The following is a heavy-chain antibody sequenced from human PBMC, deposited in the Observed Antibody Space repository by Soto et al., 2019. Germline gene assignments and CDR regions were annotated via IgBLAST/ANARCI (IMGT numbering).Heavy chain of an antibody. V-gene: IGHV3-21*01. Sequence: PGGSLRLSXAASGFTFSSYSMNWVRQAPGKGLEWVSSISSSSSYIYYADSVKGRFTISRDNAKNSLYLQMNSLRAEDTAVYYCARADSSQNLYYYYGMDVWGQGTTVTVSS. CDR2: ISSSSSYI. CDR1: GFTFSSYS. D-gene: IGHD6-13*01. CDR3: ARADSSQNLYYYYGMDV. J-gene: IGHJ6*02.